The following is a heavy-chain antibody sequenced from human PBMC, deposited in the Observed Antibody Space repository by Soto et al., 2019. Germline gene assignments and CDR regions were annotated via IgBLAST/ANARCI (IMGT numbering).Heavy chain of an antibody. D-gene: IGHD3-10*01. CDR1: GFTFSSYE. Sequence: GGSLRLSCAASGFTFSSYEMNWVRQAPGKGLEWVSYISSSGSTIYYADSVKGRFTISRGNAKNSLYLQMNSLRAEDTAVYYCASSPGVLFYGSVPNWGQGXLVTVSS. CDR2: ISSSGSTI. J-gene: IGHJ4*02. V-gene: IGHV3-48*03. CDR3: ASSPGVLFYGSVPN.